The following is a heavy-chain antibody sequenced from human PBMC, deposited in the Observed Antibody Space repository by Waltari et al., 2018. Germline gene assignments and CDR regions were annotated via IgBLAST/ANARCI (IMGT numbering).Heavy chain of an antibody. CDR1: GFTFSSYS. D-gene: IGHD1-26*01. CDR3: ARDPGSVGAREGGY. V-gene: IGHV3-48*01. Sequence: EVQLVESGGGLVQPGGSLRLSCAASGFTFSSYSLTWVRQAPGKGLEWVSYISSSSSTIYYADSVKGRFTISRDNAKNSLYLQMNSLRAEDTAVYYCARDPGSVGAREGGYWGQGTLVTVSS. J-gene: IGHJ4*02. CDR2: ISSSSSTI.